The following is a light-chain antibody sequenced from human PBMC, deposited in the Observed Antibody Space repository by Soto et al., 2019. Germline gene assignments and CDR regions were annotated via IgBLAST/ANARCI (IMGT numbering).Light chain of an antibody. CDR2: GNS. J-gene: IGLJ3*02. CDR3: QSDDSSLSGWV. V-gene: IGLV1-40*01. CDR1: SSNIGAGYD. Sequence: QSVLTQPPSVSGAPGQRVTISCTGSSSNIGAGYDVHWYQQLPGTAPKLLIYGNSNRPSGVPDRFSGSKSGTSASLAITGLQAEDGADYYRQSDDSSLSGWVFGGGTRLTVL.